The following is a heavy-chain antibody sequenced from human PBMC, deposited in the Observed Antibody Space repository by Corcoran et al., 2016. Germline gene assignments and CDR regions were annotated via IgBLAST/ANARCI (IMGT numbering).Heavy chain of an antibody. D-gene: IGHD6-19*01. CDR3: ARDGSWYSSGWYTGRGYFDY. Sequence: EVQLVESGGGLVQPGGSLRLSCAASGFTFSSYWMHWVRQAPGKGLVWVSRINSDGSSTSYADSVKGRFTISRDNAKNTLYLQMNSLRAEDTGVYYCARDGSWYSSGWYTGRGYFDYWGQGTLVTVSS. CDR2: INSDGSST. J-gene: IGHJ4*02. CDR1: GFTFSSYW. V-gene: IGHV3-74*01.